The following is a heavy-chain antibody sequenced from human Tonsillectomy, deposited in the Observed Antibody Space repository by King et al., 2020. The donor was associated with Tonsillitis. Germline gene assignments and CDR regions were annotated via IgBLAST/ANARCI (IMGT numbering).Heavy chain of an antibody. V-gene: IGHV3-23*04. D-gene: IGHD5-18*01. CDR2: ISGSGRST. J-gene: IGHJ4*02. Sequence: VQLVESGGGLVQPGGSLRLSCAAPGFTFSSYAMSWVRQAPGKGLEWVSTISGSGRSTYYADSVKGRFTISRDNSKNTLYLQMNSLRAEDTAVYYCAKVSGLEGYSYPFDFWGQGTLVTVSS. CDR3: AKVSGLEGYSYPFDF. CDR1: GFTFSSYA.